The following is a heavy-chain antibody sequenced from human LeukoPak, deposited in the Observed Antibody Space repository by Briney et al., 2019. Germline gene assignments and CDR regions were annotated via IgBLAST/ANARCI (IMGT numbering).Heavy chain of an antibody. CDR3: ARVGVGYSNYPAVRYNWFDP. V-gene: IGHV4-39*07. Sequence: SETLSLTCTVSGGSISSSSYYWGWIRRPPGKGLEWIGSIYYSGSTYYNPSPKSRVTISVDTSKNQFSLKLSSVTAADTAVYYCARVGVGYSNYPAVRYNWFDPWGQGTLVTVSS. D-gene: IGHD4-11*01. J-gene: IGHJ5*02. CDR1: GGSISSSSYY. CDR2: IYYSGST.